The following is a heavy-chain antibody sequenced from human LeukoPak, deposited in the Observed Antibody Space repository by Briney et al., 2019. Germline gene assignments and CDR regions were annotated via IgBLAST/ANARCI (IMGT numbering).Heavy chain of an antibody. J-gene: IGHJ1*01. V-gene: IGHV1-69*13. CDR2: IIPIFGTA. Sequence: ASVKVSCKASGGTFSSYAISWVRQAPGQGLEWMGGIIPIFGTANYAQKFQGRVTITADESTSTAYMELSSLRSEDTAVYYCARGLRSGMILIFKIHGSGYFQHWGQGTLVTVSS. CDR3: ARGLRSGMILIFKIHGSGYFQH. CDR1: GGTFSSYA. D-gene: IGHD1-26*01.